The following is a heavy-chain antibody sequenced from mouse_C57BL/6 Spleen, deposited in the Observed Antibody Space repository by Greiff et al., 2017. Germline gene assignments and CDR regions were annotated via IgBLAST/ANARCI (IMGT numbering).Heavy chain of an antibody. CDR2: SRNKANDYTT. J-gene: IGHJ1*03. V-gene: IGHV7-1*01. CDR3: ARELGRGYFDV. CDR1: GFTFSDFY. D-gene: IGHD4-1*01. Sequence: EVNVVESGGGLVQSGRSLRLSCATSGFTFSDFYMEWVRQAPGKGLEWIAASRNKANDYTTEYSASVKGRFIVSRDTSQSILYLQMNALRAEDTAIYYCARELGRGYFDVWGTGTTVTVSS.